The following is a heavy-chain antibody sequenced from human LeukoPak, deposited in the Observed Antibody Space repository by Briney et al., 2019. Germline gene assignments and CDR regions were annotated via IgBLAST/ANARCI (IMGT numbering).Heavy chain of an antibody. CDR2: IKQDGSEK. V-gene: IGHV3-7*01. CDR3: ARDLPLYCSSTSCYQSGDYYYYYMDV. Sequence: GGSLRLSCAASGFTFSSYWMSWVRQAPGKGLEWVANIKQDGSEKYYVDSVKGRFTISRDNAKNSLYLQMNSLRAEDTAVYYCARDLPLYCSSTSCYQSGDYYYYYMDVWGKGTTVTVSS. J-gene: IGHJ6*03. D-gene: IGHD2-2*01. CDR1: GFTFSSYW.